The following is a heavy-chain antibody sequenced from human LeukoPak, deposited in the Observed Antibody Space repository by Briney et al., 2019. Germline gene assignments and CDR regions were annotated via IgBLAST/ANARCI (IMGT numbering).Heavy chain of an antibody. CDR3: ARYGSGSYSFGMDV. V-gene: IGHV4-59*08. CDR1: GASVFNNY. D-gene: IGHD3-10*01. CDR2: IYYSGST. J-gene: IGHJ6*02. Sequence: PSETLSLTCSVSGASVFNNYWSWIRQPPGKGLEWIGYIYYSGSTNYNPSLKSRVTISVDTSKNQFSLKLSSVTAADTAVYYCARYGSGSYSFGMDVWGQGTTVTVSS.